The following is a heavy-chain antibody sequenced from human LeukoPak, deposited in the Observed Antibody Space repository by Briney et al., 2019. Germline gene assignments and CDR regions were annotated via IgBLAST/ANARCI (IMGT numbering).Heavy chain of an antibody. V-gene: IGHV4-34*01. D-gene: IGHD6-13*01. CDR1: GGSFSGYY. CDR3: ARGQVKQQLLPRTGSRYYYYYMDV. CDR2: INHSGST. Sequence: ASETLSLTCAVYGGSFSGYYRSWIRQPPGKVLEWIGEINHSGSTNYNPSLKSRVTISVDTSKNQFSLKLSSVTAANTAVYYCARGQVKQQLLPRTGSRYYYYYMDVWGKGTTVTVSS. J-gene: IGHJ6*03.